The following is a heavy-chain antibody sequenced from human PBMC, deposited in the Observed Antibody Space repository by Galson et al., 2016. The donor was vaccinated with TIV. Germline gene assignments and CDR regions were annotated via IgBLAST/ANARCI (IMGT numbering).Heavy chain of an antibody. V-gene: IGHV1-2*02. CDR1: GYTFSGHF. CDR3: ARNQGSYDDSSGSYYNWFDP. J-gene: IGHJ5*02. D-gene: IGHD3-22*01. Sequence: SVKVSCKASGYTFSGHFIHWVRQAPGQGLEWMGWINPSTGDTRYAQKFQGRVTMTREKSTSTAYMDLNRLRSDDTAVYYCARNQGSYDDSSGSYYNWFDPWGQGTRVTVSS. CDR2: INPSTGDT.